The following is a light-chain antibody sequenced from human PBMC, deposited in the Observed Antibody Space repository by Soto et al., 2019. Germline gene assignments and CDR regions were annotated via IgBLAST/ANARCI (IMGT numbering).Light chain of an antibody. Sequence: EIVLTQSPGTLSLSPGEGATLSCRASQSVSTNFFAWYQQKPGQAPRLLIYGASTRATGIPDRFSGSGSGTDFTLTISRLEPEDFAVYYCQDYDRTSRTFGQGTKVDIK. J-gene: IGKJ1*01. CDR3: QDYDRTSRT. CDR1: QSVSTNF. V-gene: IGKV3-20*01. CDR2: GAS.